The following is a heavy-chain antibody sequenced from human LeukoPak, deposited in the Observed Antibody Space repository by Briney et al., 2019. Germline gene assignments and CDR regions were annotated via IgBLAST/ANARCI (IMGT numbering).Heavy chain of an antibody. Sequence: GGSLRLSCETSGFTFTTYGFHWVRQAPGKGLEWVAVIWSHGLDKYYADYVEGRFTVSRDNSQNTVYMQMNSLRDDDTAVYYCARDSDTNGHYSFFDYWGQGTLVTVSS. V-gene: IGHV3-33*01. CDR3: ARDSDTNGHYSFFDY. J-gene: IGHJ4*02. CDR2: IWSHGLDK. D-gene: IGHD2-8*01. CDR1: GFTFTTYG.